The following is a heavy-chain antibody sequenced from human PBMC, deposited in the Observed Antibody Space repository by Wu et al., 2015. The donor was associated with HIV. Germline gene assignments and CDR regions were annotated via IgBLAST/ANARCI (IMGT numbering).Heavy chain of an antibody. Sequence: QVQLVQSGAEVKKPGSSVKVSCKASGGTLSNFAISWVRQAPGQGLQWMGRIVPMFKTTYYAQKFQDRVTITADESTKMVYMELRRLTSEDTAVYYCASSGHDSPGGDRDHWGQGTLVTVSS. CDR1: GGTLSNFA. J-gene: IGHJ4*02. V-gene: IGHV1-69*13. D-gene: IGHD5-12*01. CDR3: ASSGHDSPGGDRDH. CDR2: IVPMFKTT.